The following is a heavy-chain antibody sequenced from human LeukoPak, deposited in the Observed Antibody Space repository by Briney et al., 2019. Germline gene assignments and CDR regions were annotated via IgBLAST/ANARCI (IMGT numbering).Heavy chain of an antibody. D-gene: IGHD2/OR15-2a*01. CDR2: VHLNGRT. CDR3: AREGGFYRPLDY. CDR1: GGSISATNW. J-gene: IGHJ4*02. Sequence: SGTLSLTCDDSGGSISATNWWTWIRQPPGGGLEWIGEVHLNGRTHYSPSLESRVTMSADMSENHISLQLTSVTAADTAVYYCAREGGFYRPLDYSGPGTLVIVSS. V-gene: IGHV4-4*02.